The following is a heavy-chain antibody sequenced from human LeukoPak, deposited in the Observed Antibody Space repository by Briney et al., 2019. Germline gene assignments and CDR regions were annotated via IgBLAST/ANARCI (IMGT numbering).Heavy chain of an antibody. Sequence: ASVKVSCKASGYTFTSYDSNWVRQATGQGLEWMGWKNPNSGNTGYAQKFQGRVTMTRNTSISTAYMELSSLRSEDTAVYYCARVRSPYSSRWGRGANWFDPWGQGTLVTVSS. CDR3: ARVRSPYSSRWGRGANWFDP. V-gene: IGHV1-8*01. J-gene: IGHJ5*02. CDR1: GYTFTSYD. D-gene: IGHD6-13*01. CDR2: KNPNSGNT.